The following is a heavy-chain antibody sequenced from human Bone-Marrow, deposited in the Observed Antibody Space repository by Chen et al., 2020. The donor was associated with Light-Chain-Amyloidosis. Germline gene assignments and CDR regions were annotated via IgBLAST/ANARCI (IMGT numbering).Heavy chain of an antibody. D-gene: IGHD3-16*01. CDR3: VRVGADDYTCGTPYFDY. CDR1: GFAFSSYG. CDR2: ISADADTK. Sequence: QVQLVESGGGVLQPGTSLRLSCVASGFAFSSYGMHWVRQAPGKGLEWVAIISADADTKNYGDSVKGRFTISRDNSKNTLYLQMSSLRPEDTAVYYCVRVGADDYTCGTPYFDYWGQGTLVTVSS. J-gene: IGHJ4*02. V-gene: IGHV3-30*03.